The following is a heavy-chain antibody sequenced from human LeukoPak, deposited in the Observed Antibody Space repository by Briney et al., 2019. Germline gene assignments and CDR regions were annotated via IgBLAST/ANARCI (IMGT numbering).Heavy chain of an antibody. D-gene: IGHD2-15*01. CDR3: ASSVGGADYFDY. CDR1: GGSISSGSYY. J-gene: IGHJ4*02. Sequence: SQTLSLTCTVSGGSISSGSYYWSWIRQPAGKGLEWIGRIYTSGSTNYNPSLKSRVTISVDTSKNQFSLKLSSVTAADTAVYYCASSVGGADYFDYWGQGTLVTVSS. V-gene: IGHV4-61*02. CDR2: IYTSGST.